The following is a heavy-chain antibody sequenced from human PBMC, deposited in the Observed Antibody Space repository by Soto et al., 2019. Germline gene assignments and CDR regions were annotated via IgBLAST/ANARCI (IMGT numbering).Heavy chain of an antibody. V-gene: IGHV4-39*01. Sequence: SETLSLTCTVSGASINNTSYYWGWIRQSPGKGQEWIGNIYYSGKTYYSPSLKSRVSISVDASRNQFSLRLSSVTAADTAVYYCGRPWGIGLTPPGPWGQGVLVTVSS. CDR1: GASINNTSYY. J-gene: IGHJ5*02. D-gene: IGHD6-13*01. CDR3: GRPWGIGLTPPGP. CDR2: IYYSGKT.